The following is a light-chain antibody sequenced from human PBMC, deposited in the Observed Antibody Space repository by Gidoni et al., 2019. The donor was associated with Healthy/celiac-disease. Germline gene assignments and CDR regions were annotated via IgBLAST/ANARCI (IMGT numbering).Light chain of an antibody. Sequence: SYELTQPPSVSVSPGQTASITCSGDKLGDKFACWYQQKPGQSPVLVIYQDTKRPSGIPERFAGSNSGNTATLTIRGTQAMDEADYYCQAWDSTTANYVFGTGTKVTVL. CDR1: KLGDKF. J-gene: IGLJ1*01. V-gene: IGLV3-1*01. CDR2: QDT. CDR3: QAWDSTTANYV.